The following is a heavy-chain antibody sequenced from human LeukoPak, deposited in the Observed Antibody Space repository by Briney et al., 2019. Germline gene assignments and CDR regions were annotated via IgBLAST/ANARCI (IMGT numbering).Heavy chain of an antibody. Sequence: GGSLRLSCAASGFTFSSYWMHWVRQAPGKGLEWVSGINWNSGTIGYADSVKGRFTISRDNAKNSLYLQMNSPRAEDMALYYCAKGSCSSTSCYVWFDPWGQGTLVTVSS. CDR3: AKGSCSSTSCYVWFDP. CDR2: INWNSGTI. J-gene: IGHJ5*02. D-gene: IGHD2-2*01. CDR1: GFTFSSYW. V-gene: IGHV3-9*03.